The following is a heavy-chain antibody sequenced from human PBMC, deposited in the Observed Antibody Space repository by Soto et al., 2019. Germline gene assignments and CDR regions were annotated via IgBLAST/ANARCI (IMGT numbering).Heavy chain of an antibody. J-gene: IGHJ4*02. CDR2: IFPSGTT. V-gene: IGHV4-30-2*01. CDR3: ARSREXDY. Sequence: KPSDTLSLTCGVSGGSLSGATYSWNWIRQPPGKGLEWIGYIFPSGTTYYNPSLKSRVTISIDVSKNQFSLSLRSLTAADTAVYYRARSREXDYCCQGTPVTXSX. CDR1: GGSLSGATYS.